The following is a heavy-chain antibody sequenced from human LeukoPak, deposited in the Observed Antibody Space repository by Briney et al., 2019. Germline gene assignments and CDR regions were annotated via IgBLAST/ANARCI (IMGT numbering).Heavy chain of an antibody. CDR2: IYYSGST. D-gene: IGHD6-13*01. CDR3: ARQNAAGDLDY. J-gene: IGHJ4*02. CDR1: GVSVSSSSYY. V-gene: IGHV4-39*01. Sequence: SETLSLTCTVSGVSVSSSSYYWDWIRQPPGKGLEWIGTIYYSGSTYDNPSLKSRVTISVDTSKNHFSLKVSSVTAADTAVYYCARQNAAGDLDYWGQGTLVTVSS.